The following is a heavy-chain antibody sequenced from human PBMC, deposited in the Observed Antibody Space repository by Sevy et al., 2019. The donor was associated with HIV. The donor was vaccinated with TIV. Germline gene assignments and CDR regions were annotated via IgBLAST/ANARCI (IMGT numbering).Heavy chain of an antibody. CDR1: GFTSSSYA. CDR2: LSDSGVST. V-gene: IGHV3-23*01. Sequence: GGSLRLSCAASGFTSSSYAMSWVRQPPGRGLEWVSTLSDSGVSTYYADSVKGRFTISRDNSKNILYLQMNSLRDEDTAVYYCARDRATSATGTLFDYWGQGTLVTVSS. J-gene: IGHJ4*02. CDR3: ARDRATSATGTLFDY. D-gene: IGHD3-9*01.